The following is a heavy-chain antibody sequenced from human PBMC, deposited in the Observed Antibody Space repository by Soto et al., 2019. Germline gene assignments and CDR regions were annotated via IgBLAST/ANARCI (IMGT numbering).Heavy chain of an antibody. CDR3: ARVSESWFDP. J-gene: IGHJ5*02. Sequence: GGSLRLSCAASGFTFSSYSMNWVRQAPGKGLEWVSSISSSSSYIYYADSVKGRFTISRDNAKNSLYLQMNSLRAEGTAVYYCARVSESWFDPWGQGTLVTVSS. CDR1: GFTFSSYS. CDR2: ISSSSSYI. V-gene: IGHV3-21*01.